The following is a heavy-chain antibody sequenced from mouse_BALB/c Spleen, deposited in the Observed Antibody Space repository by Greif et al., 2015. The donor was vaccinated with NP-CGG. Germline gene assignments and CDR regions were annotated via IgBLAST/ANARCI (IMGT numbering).Heavy chain of an antibody. V-gene: IGHV7-3*02. CDR1: GFTFTDYY. Sequence: EVKLMESGGGLVQPGGSLRLSCATSGFTFTDYYMSWVRQPPGKALEWLGFIRNKANGYTTEYSASVKGRFTISRDNSQSILYLQMSTLRAEDSATYYCARSLWAGYWGQGTTLTVSS. D-gene: IGHD1-1*02. CDR3: ARSLWAGY. J-gene: IGHJ2*01. CDR2: IRNKANGYTT.